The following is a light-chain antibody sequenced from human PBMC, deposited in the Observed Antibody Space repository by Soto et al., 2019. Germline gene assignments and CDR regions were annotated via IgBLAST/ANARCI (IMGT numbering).Light chain of an antibody. CDR3: QQYGRSPLT. Sequence: EIVLTQSPGTLSLSPGERATLSCRAGESVTSDYLAWYQQKPGQAPRLLISGASGRTTGIPDRFSGSGSGTDFILTISRLEPEDCAVYYCQQYGRSPLTFGGGTKVEIK. CDR1: ESVTSDY. V-gene: IGKV3-20*01. CDR2: GAS. J-gene: IGKJ4*01.